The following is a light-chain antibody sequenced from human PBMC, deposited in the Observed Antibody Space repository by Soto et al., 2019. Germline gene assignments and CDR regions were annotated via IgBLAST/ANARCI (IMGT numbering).Light chain of an antibody. CDR3: QQYDSSPLT. V-gene: IGKV3-20*01. Sequence: EIVLTQSPGTLSLSPGERATLSCRASQSVSSTYLAWYQQKPAQAPRLLIYGASSRATGIPDRFSGSGSGTEFTLTISRLEPEDFAVYYCQQYDSSPLTFGGGTKVEIK. CDR1: QSVSSTY. CDR2: GAS. J-gene: IGKJ4*01.